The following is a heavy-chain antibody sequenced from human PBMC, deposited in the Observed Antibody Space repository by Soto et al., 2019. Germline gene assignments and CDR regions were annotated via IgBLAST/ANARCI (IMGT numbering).Heavy chain of an antibody. CDR1: GYTFTGYY. J-gene: IGHJ4*02. D-gene: IGHD3-22*01. V-gene: IGHV1-2*04. CDR3: VRDRADYDSSGYYIY. CDR2: INPNSGGT. Sequence: ASVKVSCKASGYTFTGYYMHWVRQAPGQGLEWMGWINPNSGGTNYAQKFQGWVTMTRDTSISTAYMELSRLRSDDTAVYYCVRDRADYDSSGYYIYWGQGTLVTVSS.